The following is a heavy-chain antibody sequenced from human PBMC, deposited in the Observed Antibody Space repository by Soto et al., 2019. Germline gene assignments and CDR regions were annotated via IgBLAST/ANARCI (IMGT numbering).Heavy chain of an antibody. D-gene: IGHD3-9*01. CDR2: IYPGDSDT. Sequence: EVQLVQSGAEVKKPGESLKISCKGSGYSFTSYWIGWVRQMPGKGLEWMGIIYPGDSDTRYSPSFQGQVTISADKSISTAYLQWSSLKASDTAMYYCASPGYDILTGYYPEPGAFDIWGQGTMVTVSS. CDR1: GYSFTSYW. J-gene: IGHJ3*02. CDR3: ASPGYDILTGYYPEPGAFDI. V-gene: IGHV5-51*03.